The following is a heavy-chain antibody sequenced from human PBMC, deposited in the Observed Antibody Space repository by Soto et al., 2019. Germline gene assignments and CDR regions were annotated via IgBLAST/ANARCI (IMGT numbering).Heavy chain of an antibody. CDR1: GGTFSSYA. Sequence: QVQLVQSGGEVKKPGSSVKVSCKASGGTFSSYAISWVRQAPGQGLEWMGGIIPIFGTANYAQKFQGRVTITADESTSTSYMELSSLRSEDTAVYYRARPANMHYRRYYYYGMDVWGQGTTVTVSS. D-gene: IGHD2-2*01. J-gene: IGHJ6*02. V-gene: IGHV1-69*01. CDR3: ARPANMHYRRYYYYGMDV. CDR2: IIPIFGTA.